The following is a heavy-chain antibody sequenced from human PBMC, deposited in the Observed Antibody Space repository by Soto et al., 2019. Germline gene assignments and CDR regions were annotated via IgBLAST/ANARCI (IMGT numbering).Heavy chain of an antibody. CDR1: GGSIRSGGYS. J-gene: IGHJ4*02. CDR3: ARTMTTVTTIDY. V-gene: IGHV4-30-2*01. Sequence: SETLSLTCAVSGGSIRSGGYSWRWIRQPPGKGLEWIGYIYHSGSTYYNPSLKSRGTISVDRSKNQFSLKLSSVTAADTAVYYCARTMTTVTTIDYWGQGTLVTVSS. CDR2: IYHSGST. D-gene: IGHD4-17*01.